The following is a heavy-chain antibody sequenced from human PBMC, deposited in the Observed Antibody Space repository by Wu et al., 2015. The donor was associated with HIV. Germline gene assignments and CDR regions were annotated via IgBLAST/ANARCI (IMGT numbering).Heavy chain of an antibody. J-gene: IGHJ5*02. D-gene: IGHD7-27*01. CDR3: TRAATTSAKLGWFDP. V-gene: IGHV1-69*05. Sequence: QVQLVQSGAEVKKPGSSVRVSCRASGGIFSTYAISWLRQAPGEGLEWMGGTIPISGSANYAQKFQGRVTITTDESTNTAYMELSTLTSEDTAMYYCTRAATTSAKLGWFDPWGQGTLVIVSS. CDR1: GGIFSTYA. CDR2: TIPISGSA.